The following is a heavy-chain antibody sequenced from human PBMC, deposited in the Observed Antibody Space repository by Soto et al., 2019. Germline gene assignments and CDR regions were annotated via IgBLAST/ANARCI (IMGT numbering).Heavy chain of an antibody. CDR2: ISWDGGST. D-gene: IGHD5-18*01. CDR1: GFTFDDYT. Sequence: DVQLVESGGVVVQVGGSLRLSRAASGFTFDDYTMHWVRQAPGKGLEWVSLISWDGGSTYYADSVQGRFTVTRDNSKNSLYLQMNSLRTEDTALYYCAKAIQLWLPGYWGQGTLVTVSS. CDR3: AKAIQLWLPGY. V-gene: IGHV3-43*01. J-gene: IGHJ4*02.